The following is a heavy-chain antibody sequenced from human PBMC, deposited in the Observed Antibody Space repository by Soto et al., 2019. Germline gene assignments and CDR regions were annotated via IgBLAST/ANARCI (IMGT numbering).Heavy chain of an antibody. CDR2: ISAFNGNT. CDR3: ARVYGSGSYIAFDI. Sequence: QVQLVQSGAEVRKPGASVKVSCKASGYTCTHYGISWVRQAPGQGLAWMGWISAFNGNTKYVENFQDRVTMTTDTSTNTSYLELRSLRSDDTAMYYCARVYGSGSYIAFDIWGQGTMVTVSS. V-gene: IGHV1-18*01. CDR1: GYTCTHYG. J-gene: IGHJ3*02. D-gene: IGHD3-10*01.